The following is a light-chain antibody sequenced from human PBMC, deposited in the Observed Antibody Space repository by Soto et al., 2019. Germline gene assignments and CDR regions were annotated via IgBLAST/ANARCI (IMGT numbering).Light chain of an antibody. CDR3: QQYGGMWT. V-gene: IGKV3-20*01. CDR2: GAS. CDR1: QSVSSSY. J-gene: IGKJ1*01. Sequence: ESVLTQSPGTLSLSPGERATLSCRASQSVSSSYLAWYQQKPGQAPRLLIYGASSRATGIPERFTGSGSGTDFTLTIIRLEPEDFAVYYCQQYGGMWTFGQGTKV.